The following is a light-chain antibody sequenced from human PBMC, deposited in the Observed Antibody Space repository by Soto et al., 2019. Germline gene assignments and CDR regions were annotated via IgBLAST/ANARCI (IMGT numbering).Light chain of an antibody. Sequence: QSVLTQPPSVSGAPGQRVTISCIGSSANIGAAYNVDWYQQLPGTAPKLLIYGNNNRTSGVPARFSGSKSGTSASLAIAGLQAEDEGDYYCQSYDSSLSGYVFGTGTKVTVL. CDR1: SANIGAAYN. V-gene: IGLV1-40*01. CDR2: GNN. J-gene: IGLJ1*01. CDR3: QSYDSSLSGYV.